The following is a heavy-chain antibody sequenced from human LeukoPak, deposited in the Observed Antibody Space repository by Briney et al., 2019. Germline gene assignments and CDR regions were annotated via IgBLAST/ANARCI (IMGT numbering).Heavy chain of an antibody. J-gene: IGHJ4*02. Sequence: ASVKVSCKVSGYTLTELSIHWVRQAPGKGLEWMGGFDPKDGGTIYAQNFQGRVTLTEDTSTDTAYMELSSLRSEDTAVYYCATDLILGPTTDLDYWGQGTLVTVSS. V-gene: IGHV1-24*01. CDR2: FDPKDGGT. CDR3: ATDLILGPTTDLDY. CDR1: GYTLTELS. D-gene: IGHD1-26*01.